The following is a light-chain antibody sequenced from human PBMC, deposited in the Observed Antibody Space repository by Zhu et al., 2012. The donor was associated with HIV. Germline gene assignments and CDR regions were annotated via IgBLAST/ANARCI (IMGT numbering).Light chain of an antibody. CDR1: QTISSW. J-gene: IGKJ1*01. V-gene: IGKV1-5*03. CDR2: KAS. Sequence: DIQMTQSPSTLSASAGDRVTITCRASQTISSWLAWYQQKPGMAPKLLIYKASTLESGVPLRFSGSGSGTEFSLTISSLQPDDFATYYCQQYNSYSPTFGQGTKVEIK. CDR3: QQYNSYSPT.